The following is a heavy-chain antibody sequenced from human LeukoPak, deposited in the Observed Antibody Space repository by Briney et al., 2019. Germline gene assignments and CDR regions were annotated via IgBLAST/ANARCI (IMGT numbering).Heavy chain of an antibody. V-gene: IGHV3-7*05. Sequence: ESGGSLRLSCAASGFTFSGCAMSWVRQAPGKGLEWVANINPDGSEKNYVDSVKGRFTISRDNAKSSLYLQMNSLGVEDTAVYYCARGGGSGHHFDYWGQGTLVTVSS. J-gene: IGHJ4*02. CDR1: GFTFSGCA. CDR2: INPDGSEK. CDR3: ARGGGSGHHFDY. D-gene: IGHD3-3*01.